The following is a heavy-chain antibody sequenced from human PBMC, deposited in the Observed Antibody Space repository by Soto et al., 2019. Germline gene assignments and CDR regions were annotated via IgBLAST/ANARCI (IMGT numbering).Heavy chain of an antibody. D-gene: IGHD3-10*02. V-gene: IGHV3-15*07. CDR3: TTFRYYYVDTNGNKWYDP. Sequence: ELQLVESGGGFVTPGESLRLSCAASGFTFSNARMSWVRQAPGKGLEWVGRIKTVPAGETTDYAATVKGRFTISRHDSKVMLYLQMNSLQTDDTAVYYCTTFRYYYVDTNGNKWYDPWGDGTLVTVSS. CDR1: GFTFSNAR. J-gene: IGHJ5*02. CDR2: IKTVPAGETT.